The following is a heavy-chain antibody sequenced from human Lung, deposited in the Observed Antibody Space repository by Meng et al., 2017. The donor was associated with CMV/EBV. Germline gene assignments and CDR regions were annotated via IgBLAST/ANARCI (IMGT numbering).Heavy chain of an antibody. CDR1: GFTFSSYG. V-gene: IGHV3-30*02. Sequence: GESLKISCAASGFTFSSYGMHWVRQAPGKGLEWVAFIRYDGSNKYYADSVKGRFTISRDNSKNTLYLQMNSLRAEDTAVYYCASTPGLVGYSYGMDIWGQGTTVTVSS. CDR3: ASTPGLVGYSYGMDI. CDR2: IRYDGSNK. J-gene: IGHJ6*02. D-gene: IGHD2-15*01.